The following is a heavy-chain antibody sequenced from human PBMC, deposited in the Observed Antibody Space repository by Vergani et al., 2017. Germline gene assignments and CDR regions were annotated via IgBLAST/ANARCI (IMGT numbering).Heavy chain of an antibody. Sequence: QVQLVQSGAEVKKPGSSVMVSCKASGGTFSSYAISWVRQAPGQGLEWMGGIIPIFGTANYAQKFQGRVTITADESTSTAYMELSSLRSEDTAVYYCAGPSQYSGSSGRYYYGMDVWGQGTTVTVSS. V-gene: IGHV1-69*01. D-gene: IGHD1-26*01. CDR2: IIPIFGTA. CDR1: GGTFSSYA. J-gene: IGHJ6*02. CDR3: AGPSQYSGSSGRYYYGMDV.